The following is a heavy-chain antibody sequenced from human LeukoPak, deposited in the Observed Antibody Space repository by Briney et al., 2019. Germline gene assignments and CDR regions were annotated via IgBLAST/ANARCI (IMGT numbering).Heavy chain of an antibody. CDR3: ARDPRGPIGYDSSGRDTFDY. CDR1: GFTFDDYG. D-gene: IGHD3-22*01. Sequence: GGSLRLSCAASGFTFDDYGMSWVRQAPGKGLEWVSGINWNGGSTGYADSVKGRFTISRDSAKNSLYLQMNSLRSEDTAVYYCARDPRGPIGYDSSGRDTFDYWGQGTLVTVSS. J-gene: IGHJ4*02. CDR2: INWNGGST. V-gene: IGHV3-20*04.